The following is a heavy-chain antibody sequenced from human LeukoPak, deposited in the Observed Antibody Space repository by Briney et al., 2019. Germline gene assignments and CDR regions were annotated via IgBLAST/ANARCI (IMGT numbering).Heavy chain of an antibody. J-gene: IGHJ4*02. D-gene: IGHD5-24*01. Sequence: GGSLRLSCAASGFTFSSYEMNWVRQAPGKGLEWVGRIKSKTDGGTTDYAAPVKGRFTISREDSKNTLYLQMNNLRAEDTAVYYCASKRWLQSSFDYWGQGTLVTVSS. CDR3: ASKRWLQSSFDY. CDR2: IKSKTDGGTT. CDR1: GFTFSSYE. V-gene: IGHV3-15*05.